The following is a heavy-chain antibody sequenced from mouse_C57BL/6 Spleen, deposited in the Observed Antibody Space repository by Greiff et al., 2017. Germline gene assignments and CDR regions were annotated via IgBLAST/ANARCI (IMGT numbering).Heavy chain of an antibody. CDR1: GFSLTSYG. J-gene: IGHJ1*03. Sequence: QVQLQQSGPGLVQPSQSLSITCTVSGFSLTSYGVHWVRQSPGKGLEWLGVIWRGGSTDYNAAFMSRLSITKDSSKSKVFFKMNSLHASDTAIYYCAKSGTLWYFDVWGTGTTVTVSS. D-gene: IGHD4-1*01. CDR2: IWRGGST. V-gene: IGHV2-5*01. CDR3: AKSGTLWYFDV.